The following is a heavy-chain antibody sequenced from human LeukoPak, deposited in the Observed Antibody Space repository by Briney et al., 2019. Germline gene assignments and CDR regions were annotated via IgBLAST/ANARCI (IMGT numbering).Heavy chain of an antibody. CDR3: ARGGGSGWYFLYYYYYGMDV. CDR1: GYTFTSYD. CDR2: MNPNSGNT. J-gene: IGHJ6*02. V-gene: IGHV1-8*01. D-gene: IGHD6-19*01. Sequence: ASVKVSCKASGYTFTSYDINWVRQATGQGLEWMGWMNPNSGNTGYAQKFQGRVTMTRNTSISTAYMELSSLRSEDTAVYYCARGGGSGWYFLYYYYYGMDVWGQGTTVTVSS.